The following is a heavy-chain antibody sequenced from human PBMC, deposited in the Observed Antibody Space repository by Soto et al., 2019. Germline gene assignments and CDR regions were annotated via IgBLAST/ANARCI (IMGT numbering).Heavy chain of an antibody. CDR3: TTHEEGAPWAGGFDS. J-gene: IGHJ5*01. D-gene: IGHD1-26*01. Sequence: GSLRLSCAASGFRFRTRAMSWVRQAPGKGLEWVASIRPGGDSTYYADSVKGRFAVSRDNSNVTLYLQMDSLRVEDTAIYYCTTHEEGAPWAGGFDSWGQGTLVTVSS. V-gene: IGHV3-23*01. CDR1: GFRFRTRA. CDR2: IRPGGDST.